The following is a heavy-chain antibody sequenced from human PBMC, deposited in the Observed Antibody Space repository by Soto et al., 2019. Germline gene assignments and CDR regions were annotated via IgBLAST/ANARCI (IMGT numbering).Heavy chain of an antibody. V-gene: IGHV3-53*01. D-gene: IGHD2-2*01. CDR3: ARSSTSYYYYYGMDV. J-gene: IGHJ6*02. CDR2: IYSGGST. Sequence: VGSLRLSCAASGFTVSSNYMSWVRQAPGKGLEWVSVIYSGGSTYYADSVKGRFTISRDNSKNTLYLQMNSLRTEDTAVYYCARSSTSYYYYYGMDVWGQGTTVTVSS. CDR1: GFTVSSNY.